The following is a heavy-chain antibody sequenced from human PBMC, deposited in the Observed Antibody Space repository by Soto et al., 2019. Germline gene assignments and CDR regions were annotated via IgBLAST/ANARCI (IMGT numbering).Heavy chain of an antibody. J-gene: IGHJ4*02. CDR2: IDPYDTGI. D-gene: IGHD2-15*01. CDR3: TSDTFRARDS. V-gene: IGHV3-74*01. CDR1: GFAFSSEW. Sequence: EVQLVESGGGLVQPGGSLRLSCAASGFAFSSEWMHWVRQAPGKGLVWVSRIDPYDTGITYADSVKGRFPISRHNAKHTLYLQRNSLRAEDTAVYYCTSDTFRARDSWGQGTLVTVSS.